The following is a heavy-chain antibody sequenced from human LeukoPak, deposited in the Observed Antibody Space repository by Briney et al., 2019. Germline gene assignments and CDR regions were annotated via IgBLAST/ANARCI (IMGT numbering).Heavy chain of an antibody. CDR2: INHSGST. CDR1: GVSFSGYY. V-gene: IGHV4-34*01. Sequence: SETLSLTCAVYGVSFSGYYWSWLRQPPGKGLEWIGEINHSGSTNYNPSLKSRVTISVDTSKNQFSLKLSSVTAADTAVYYCARVEVAVTEYYGMDVWGQGTTVTVSS. J-gene: IGHJ6*02. D-gene: IGHD6-19*01. CDR3: ARVEVAVTEYYGMDV.